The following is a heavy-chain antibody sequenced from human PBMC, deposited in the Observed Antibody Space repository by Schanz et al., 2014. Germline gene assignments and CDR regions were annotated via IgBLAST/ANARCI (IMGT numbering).Heavy chain of an antibody. D-gene: IGHD3-22*01. CDR2: ISTDGTNT. CDR1: GFVFRGYV. J-gene: IGHJ6*02. V-gene: IGHV3-30*04. CDR3: ARDRGSAVGYQYYGMDV. Sequence: QVQLVESGGGVVQPGRSLRLSCAASGFVFRGYVMHWVRQAPGKGLEKVALISTDGTNTYYADSVRGRFTISRDNSKNTLDLQMISLTSEDTAMYYCARDRGSAVGYQYYGMDVWGQGTTVTVSS.